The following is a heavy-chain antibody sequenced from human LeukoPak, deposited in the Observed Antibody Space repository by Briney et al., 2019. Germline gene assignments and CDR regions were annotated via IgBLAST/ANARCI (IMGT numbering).Heavy chain of an antibody. J-gene: IGHJ4*02. CDR2: IIPIFVAT. V-gene: IGHV1-69*05. CDR3: ASGVMGYSSGWYFDY. D-gene: IGHD6-19*01. Sequence: GASLKVSCKASGGTFSGYAISSVRQTPGQRLEWMGGIIPIFVATKYAQKFQGRVTITTDESTSTAYMELSSLRSEDTAVYYCASGVMGYSSGWYFDYWGQGTLVTVSS. CDR1: GGTFSGYA.